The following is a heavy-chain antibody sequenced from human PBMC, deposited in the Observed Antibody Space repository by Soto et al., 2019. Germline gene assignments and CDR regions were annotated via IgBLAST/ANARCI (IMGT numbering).Heavy chain of an antibody. CDR1: GGSFSGYY. V-gene: IGHV4-34*01. Sequence: PSETLSLTRAVYGGSFSGYYWSWIRQPPGKGLEWIGEINHSGSTNYNPSLKSRVTISVDTSKNQFSLKLSSVTAADTAVYYCARRVEDYMDVWGKGTTVTVSS. CDR2: INHSGST. CDR3: ARRVEDYMDV. J-gene: IGHJ6*03.